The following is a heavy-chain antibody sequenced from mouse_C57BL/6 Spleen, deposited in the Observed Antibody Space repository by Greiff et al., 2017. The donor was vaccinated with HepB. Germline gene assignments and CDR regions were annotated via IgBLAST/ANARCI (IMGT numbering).Heavy chain of an antibody. V-gene: IGHV14-3*01. D-gene: IGHD1-1*01. CDR3: ARSKTVVATGDAMDY. J-gene: IGHJ4*01. Sequence: VQLKQSVAELVRPGASVKLSCTASGFNIKNTYMHWVKQRPEQGLEWIGRIDPANGNTKYAPKFQGKATITADTSSNTAYLQLSSLTSEDTAIYYCARSKTVVATGDAMDYWGQGTSVTVSS. CDR2: IDPANGNT. CDR1: GFNIKNTY.